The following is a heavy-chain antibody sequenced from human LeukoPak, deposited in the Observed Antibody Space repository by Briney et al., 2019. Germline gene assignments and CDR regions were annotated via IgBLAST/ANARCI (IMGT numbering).Heavy chain of an antibody. D-gene: IGHD6-19*01. V-gene: IGHV1-18*01. Sequence: ASVKVSCKASGYTFTAYGITWVRQAPGQGLEWMGWISPNGNTDYVQKLRGRVTMTTDESTSTAYMELSSLRSEDTAVYYCARAVAVFGPFDYWGQGTLVTVSS. CDR1: GYTFTAYG. CDR2: ISPNGNT. J-gene: IGHJ4*02. CDR3: ARAVAVFGPFDY.